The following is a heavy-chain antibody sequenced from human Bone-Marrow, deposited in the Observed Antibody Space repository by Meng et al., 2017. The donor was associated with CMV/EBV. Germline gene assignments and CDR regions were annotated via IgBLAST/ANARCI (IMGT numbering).Heavy chain of an antibody. Sequence: GGSLRLSCVASGFTFSSYWMSWVRQAPGKVLEWVANIKQDGSEKYYVDSVKGRFTISRDNAKNSLYLQMNSLRAEDTAVYYCARVDTAMDHHDYWGQGTLVTVSS. CDR3: ARVDTAMDHHDY. CDR2: IKQDGSEK. CDR1: GFTFSSYW. D-gene: IGHD5-18*01. J-gene: IGHJ4*02. V-gene: IGHV3-7*04.